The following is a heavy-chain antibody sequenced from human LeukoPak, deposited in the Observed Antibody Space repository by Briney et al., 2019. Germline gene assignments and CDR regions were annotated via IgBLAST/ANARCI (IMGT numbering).Heavy chain of an antibody. CDR1: GYTFNGYY. CDR3: ARGRGGATTGLDH. D-gene: IGHD1-26*01. V-gene: IGHV1-2*02. Sequence: GASVTVSRKASGYTFNGYYMHWVRQAPGQGLESMGWINSNSGARNYAQKFQGRVTMSRDTSINTAYMELSRLTSDDTAVYYCARGRGGATTGLDHWGQGALVTVSS. CDR2: INSNSGAR. J-gene: IGHJ4*02.